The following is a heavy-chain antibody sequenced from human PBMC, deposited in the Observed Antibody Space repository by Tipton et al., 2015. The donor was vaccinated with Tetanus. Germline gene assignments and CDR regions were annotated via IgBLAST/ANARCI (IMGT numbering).Heavy chain of an antibody. V-gene: IGHV3-23*01. D-gene: IGHD3-10*01. CDR2: ITGSGVGT. J-gene: IGHJ4*02. CDR3: ATDRRGPGEVRGLDN. Sequence: SLRLSCAASGFPFTTYGMTWVRLAPGKGLEWVAVITGSGVGTYYSDSVKGRFTVSRDNSRNTLYLQLNSLRVEDTAVYYCATDRRGPGEVRGLDNWGQGTLVTVSS. CDR1: GFPFTTYG.